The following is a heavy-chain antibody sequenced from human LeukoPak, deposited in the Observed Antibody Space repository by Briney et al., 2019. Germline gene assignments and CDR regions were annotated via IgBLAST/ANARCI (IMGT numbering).Heavy chain of an antibody. CDR2: ISGSGGST. J-gene: IGHJ6*02. D-gene: IGHD3-10*01. Sequence: GGSLRLSCAASGFTFSSYAMSWVRQAPGKGLEWVSAISGSGGSTYCADSVKGRFTISRDNSKNTLYLQMNSLRAEDTAVYYCAKDYDYYGSGSYNYYYGMDVWGQGTTVTVSS. CDR3: AKDYDYYGSGSYNYYYGMDV. V-gene: IGHV3-23*01. CDR1: GFTFSSYA.